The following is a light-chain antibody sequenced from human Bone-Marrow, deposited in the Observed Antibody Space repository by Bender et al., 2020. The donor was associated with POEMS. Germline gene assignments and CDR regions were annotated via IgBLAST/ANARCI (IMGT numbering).Light chain of an antibody. CDR3: QSYDNSLGGWV. J-gene: IGLJ3*02. CDR2: RTN. Sequence: QSVLTQPPSTSQTPGQRVTIICSGSNSNIGFYYVSWYRQLPGTAPQLLIYRTNQRPSGVPDRFSGSKSGTSASLAITGLQAEDEGDYYCQSYDNSLGGWVFGGGTKLTVL. CDR1: NSNIGFYY. V-gene: IGLV1-47*01.